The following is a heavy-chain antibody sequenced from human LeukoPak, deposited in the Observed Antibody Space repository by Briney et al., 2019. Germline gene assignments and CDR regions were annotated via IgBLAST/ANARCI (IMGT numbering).Heavy chain of an antibody. CDR3: ARVSVGQHGFQYYYYYMAV. V-gene: IGHV3-20*04. Sequence: PGGSLRLSCAASGFTFDDYGMSWVRQAPGKGLEWGAGVNWNGGSTGYADSVKGRFTISRDNAKNSRYLQMNSLRAEDTALYYCARVSVGQHGFQYYYYYMAVWGKGTTVTVSS. D-gene: IGHD3-10*01. J-gene: IGHJ6*03. CDR1: GFTFDDYG. CDR2: VNWNGGST.